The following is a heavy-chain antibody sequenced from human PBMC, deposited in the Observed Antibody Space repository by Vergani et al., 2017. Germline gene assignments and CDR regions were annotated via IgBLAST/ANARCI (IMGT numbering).Heavy chain of an antibody. CDR1: GFSFSSYA. J-gene: IGHJ4*02. Sequence: VQLVESGGGLVKPGGSLRLSCSASGFSFSSYAMHWVRQAPGKGLEYVSAISSNGGSTYYADSVKGRFTISRDNCKNTLYLQMNSLRAEDTAVYYCARPYYYDSSGYYPVDYWGQGTLVTVSS. V-gene: IGHV3-64*04. CDR3: ARPYYYDSSGYYPVDY. CDR2: ISSNGGST. D-gene: IGHD3-22*01.